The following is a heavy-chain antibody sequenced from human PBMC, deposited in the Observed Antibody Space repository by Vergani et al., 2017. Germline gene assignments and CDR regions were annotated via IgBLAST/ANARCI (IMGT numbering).Heavy chain of an antibody. D-gene: IGHD2-8*01. Sequence: QMQLVQSGPEVKKPGTSVKVSCKASGFTFTSSAVQWVRQARGQRLEWIGWIVVGSGNTNYAQKLQGRVTMTTDTSTSTAYMELRSLRSDDTAVYYCARSGLMVYAMLPWFDPWGQGTLVTVSS. CDR2: IVVGSGNT. V-gene: IGHV1-58*01. J-gene: IGHJ5*02. CDR1: GFTFTSSA. CDR3: ARSGLMVYAMLPWFDP.